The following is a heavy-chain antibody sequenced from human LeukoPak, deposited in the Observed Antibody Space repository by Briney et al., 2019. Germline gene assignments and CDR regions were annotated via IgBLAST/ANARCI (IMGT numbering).Heavy chain of an antibody. V-gene: IGHV3-30*03. D-gene: IGHD2-15*01. J-gene: IGHJ5*01. CDR3: ARDSRGYCSGGSCYGLNWFDS. Sequence: GGSLRLSCAASGFTFSSYGMRWVRQAPGKGLEWVAVISYDGSNKYYADSVKGRFTISRDNSKNTLYLQMNSLRAEDTAVYYCARDSRGYCSGGSCYGLNWFDSWGQGTLVTVSS. CDR2: ISYDGSNK. CDR1: GFTFSSYG.